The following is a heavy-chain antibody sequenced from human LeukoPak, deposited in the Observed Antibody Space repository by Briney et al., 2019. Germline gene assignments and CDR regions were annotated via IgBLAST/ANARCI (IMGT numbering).Heavy chain of an antibody. CDR2: IYHSGST. V-gene: IGHV4-30-2*01. Sequence: PSQTLSLTCTVSGGSISSGGYYWSWIRQPPGKGLEWIGYIYHSGSTYYNPSLKSRVTISVDRSKNQFSLKLSSVTAADTAVYYCARGRLSSYGCFDYWGQGTLVTVSS. CDR3: ARGRLSSYGCFDY. D-gene: IGHD5-18*01. CDR1: GGSISSGGYY. J-gene: IGHJ4*02.